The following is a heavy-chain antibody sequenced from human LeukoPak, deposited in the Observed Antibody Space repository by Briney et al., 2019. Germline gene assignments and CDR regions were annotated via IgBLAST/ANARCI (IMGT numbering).Heavy chain of an antibody. CDR2: INPNSGGT. D-gene: IGHD5-18*01. Sequence: GASVKVSCKASGYTFTGYYMHWGRQAPGQGLEWMGRINPNSGGTNYAQKFQGRVTMTRDTSISTAYMELSRLRSDDTAVYYCARPQYPAMGDAFDIWGQGTMVTVSS. J-gene: IGHJ3*02. CDR3: ARPQYPAMGDAFDI. CDR1: GYTFTGYY. V-gene: IGHV1-2*06.